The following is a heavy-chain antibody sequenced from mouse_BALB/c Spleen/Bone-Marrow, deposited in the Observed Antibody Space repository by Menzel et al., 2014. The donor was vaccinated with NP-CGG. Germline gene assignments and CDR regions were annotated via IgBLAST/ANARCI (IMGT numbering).Heavy chain of an antibody. CDR3: ARYDYGVYFDY. D-gene: IGHD2-4*01. V-gene: IGHV14-3*02. Sequence: ESGAELVKPGASVKLSCTASGFNIKDTYMHWVKQRPEQGLEWIGRIDPANGNTKYDPKFQGKATITADTSSNTAYLQLSSLTSEDTAVYYCARYDYGVYFDYWGQGTTLTVSS. CDR2: IDPANGNT. CDR1: GFNIKDTY. J-gene: IGHJ2*01.